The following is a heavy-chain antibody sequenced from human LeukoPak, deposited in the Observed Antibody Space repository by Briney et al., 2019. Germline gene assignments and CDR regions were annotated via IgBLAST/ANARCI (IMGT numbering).Heavy chain of an antibody. CDR1: GFTFSSYA. CDR3: AKREGYSSSAGYYYYMDV. V-gene: IGHV3-23*01. D-gene: IGHD6-13*01. CDR2: ISGSGGST. Sequence: GGFLRLSCAASGFTFSSYAMSWVRQAPGKGLEWVSAISGSGGSTYYADSVKGRFTISRDNSKNTLYLQMNSLRAEDTAVYYCAKREGYSSSAGYYYYMDVWGKGTTVTVSS. J-gene: IGHJ6*03.